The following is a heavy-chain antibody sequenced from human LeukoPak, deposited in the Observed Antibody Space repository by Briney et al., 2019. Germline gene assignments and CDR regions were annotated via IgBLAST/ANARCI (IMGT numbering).Heavy chain of an antibody. CDR2: TSWDGVTT. J-gene: IGHJ4*02. D-gene: IGHD1-7*01. Sequence: GGSLRLSCAASGFTFDDYTMPWVRQAPGKGLEWVSLTSWDGVTTYYAHSVKGRFTISRDSSKNSLFLQMNSLRTEDTALYYCARDKTGTGIDYWGQGTLVTVSS. CDR3: ARDKTGTGIDY. V-gene: IGHV3-43*01. CDR1: GFTFDDYT.